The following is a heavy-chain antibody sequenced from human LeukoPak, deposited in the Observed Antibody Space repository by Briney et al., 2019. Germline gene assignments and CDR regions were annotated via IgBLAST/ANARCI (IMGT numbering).Heavy chain of an antibody. V-gene: IGHV3-20*04. CDR2: INWNGGST. Sequence: PGGSPRLSCAASGFTFDDYGMSWVRQAPGKGLEWVSGINWNGGSTGYADSVKGRFTISRDNAKNSLYLQMNSLRAEDTALYYCARDIVVVAATHHDAFDIWGQGTMVTVSS. D-gene: IGHD2-15*01. J-gene: IGHJ3*02. CDR3: ARDIVVVAATHHDAFDI. CDR1: GFTFDDYG.